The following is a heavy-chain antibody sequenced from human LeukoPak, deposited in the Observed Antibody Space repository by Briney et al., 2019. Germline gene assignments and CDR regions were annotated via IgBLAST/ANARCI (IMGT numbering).Heavy chain of an antibody. Sequence: SETLSLTCTVSGGSISSYYWSWMRQPPGKGLEWIGYIHYSGNTNYNPSLKSRVTISIDTSQNQFSLKLTSVTAADTAVYYCARVGNWNYALVNYYFDYWGQGTLVTVSS. V-gene: IGHV4-59*01. CDR3: ARVGNWNYALVNYYFDY. CDR2: IHYSGNT. J-gene: IGHJ4*02. CDR1: GGSISSYY. D-gene: IGHD1-20*01.